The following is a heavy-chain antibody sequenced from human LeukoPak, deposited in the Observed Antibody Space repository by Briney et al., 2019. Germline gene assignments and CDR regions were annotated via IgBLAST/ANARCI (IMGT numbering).Heavy chain of an antibody. CDR2: ISSGARTI. V-gene: IGHV3-48*03. D-gene: IGHD6-13*01. CDR1: GFTFSHYE. J-gene: IGHJ4*02. CDR3: ARMGALSSSWLAY. Sequence: GGSLRLSCAASGFTFSHYEMNWVRQAPGKGLQWVSSISSGARTIYYADSVKGRFIISRDNAKNLLYLQMNSLRVEDTAVYFCARMGALSSSWLAYWGQGTLVTVSS.